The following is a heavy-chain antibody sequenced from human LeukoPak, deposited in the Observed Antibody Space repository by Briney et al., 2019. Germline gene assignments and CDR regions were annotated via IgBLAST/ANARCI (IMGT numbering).Heavy chain of an antibody. V-gene: IGHV3-33*01. D-gene: IGHD2-2*01. CDR2: IWYDGSNK. Sequence: GGSLRLSCAASGFTFSSYGMHWVRQAPGKGLEWVAVIWYDGSNKYYADSVKGRFTISRDNSKNTLYLQMNSLRAEDTAVYYCAREWGIVVVPAAPDYWGQGTLVTVSS. CDR3: AREWGIVVVPAAPDY. CDR1: GFTFSSYG. J-gene: IGHJ4*02.